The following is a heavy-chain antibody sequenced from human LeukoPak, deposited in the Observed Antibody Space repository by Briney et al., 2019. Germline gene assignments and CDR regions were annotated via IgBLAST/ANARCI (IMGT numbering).Heavy chain of an antibody. Sequence: GRSLRLSCAASGFTFSSYGMNWVRQAPGKGLEWVAVISYDGSNKYYADSVKGRFTISRNNSKNTLFVQMSSLRAEDTAVYYCARGEYYSDTSSYFDYWGQGTLVTVSS. CDR1: GFTFSSYG. CDR3: ARGEYYSDTSSYFDY. J-gene: IGHJ4*02. CDR2: ISYDGSNK. V-gene: IGHV3-30*03. D-gene: IGHD3-22*01.